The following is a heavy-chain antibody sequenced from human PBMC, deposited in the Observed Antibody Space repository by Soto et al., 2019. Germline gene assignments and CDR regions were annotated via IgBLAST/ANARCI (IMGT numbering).Heavy chain of an antibody. V-gene: IGHV3-21*01. CDR1: GFTFSSYS. J-gene: IGHJ4*02. CDR3: ARFSRRYDSSGPFDY. Sequence: EVQLVESGGGLVKPGGSLRLSCAASGFTFSSYSMNWVRQAPGKGLEWVSSISSSSSYIYYADSVKGRFTISRDNAKNSLYLQMNSLRAEDTAVYYCARFSRRYDSSGPFDYWGQGTLVTVSS. CDR2: ISSSSSYI. D-gene: IGHD3-22*01.